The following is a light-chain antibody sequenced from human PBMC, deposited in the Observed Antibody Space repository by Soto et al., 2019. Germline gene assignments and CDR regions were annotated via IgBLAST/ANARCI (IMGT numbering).Light chain of an antibody. CDR1: QSVSSNY. Sequence: ESVLTQSPGTLSLSPGERATLSCRASQSVSSNYLAWYQQKPGQAPRLLIYGASTRATGIPDRFSGSGSGTDFTLTISRLEPEDFAVYFCQHYVPSPETWTFGQGTKV. J-gene: IGKJ1*01. CDR3: QHYVPSPETWT. V-gene: IGKV3-20*01. CDR2: GAS.